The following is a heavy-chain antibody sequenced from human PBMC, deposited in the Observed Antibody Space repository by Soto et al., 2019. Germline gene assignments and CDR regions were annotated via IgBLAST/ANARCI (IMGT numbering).Heavy chain of an antibody. CDR3: AKELARTDYYYGMDV. J-gene: IGHJ6*02. D-gene: IGHD1-1*01. CDR1: GFTFSSYA. CDR2: ISGSGGST. V-gene: IGHV3-23*01. Sequence: PGGSLRLSCAASGFTFSSYAMSWVRQDPGKGLEWVSAISGSGGSTYYADSVKGRFTISRDNSKNTLYLQMNSLRAEDTAVYYCAKELARTDYYYGMDVWGQGTTVTVSS.